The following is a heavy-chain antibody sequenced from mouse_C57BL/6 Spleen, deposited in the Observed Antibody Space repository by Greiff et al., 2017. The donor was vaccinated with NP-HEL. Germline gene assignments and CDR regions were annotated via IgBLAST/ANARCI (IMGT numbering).Heavy chain of an antibody. J-gene: IGHJ3*01. CDR2: IHPNSGST. CDR3: ARRGDYDYDFAY. D-gene: IGHD2-4*01. Sequence: VQLQQPGAELVKPGASVKLSCKASGYTFTSYWMHWVKQRPGQGLEWIGMIHPNSGSTNYNEKFKSKATLTVDKSSSTAYMQLSSLTSEDSAVYYCARRGDYDYDFAYWGQGTLVTVSA. V-gene: IGHV1-64*01. CDR1: GYTFTSYW.